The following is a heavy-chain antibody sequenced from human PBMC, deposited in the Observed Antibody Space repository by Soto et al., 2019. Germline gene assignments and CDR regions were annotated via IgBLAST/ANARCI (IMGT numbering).Heavy chain of an antibody. CDR2: INAGNGNT. D-gene: IGHD1-7*01. CDR3: AREGVAGTTRAFDI. CDR1: GYTFTSYA. J-gene: IGHJ3*02. Sequence: QVQLVQSGAEVKKPGASVKVSCKASGYTFTSYAMHWVRQAPGQRLEWMGWINAGNGNTKYSQKFQGRVTITRDTSASTAYMELSSLISEDMAVYYCAREGVAGTTRAFDIWGQGTMVTVST. V-gene: IGHV1-3*01.